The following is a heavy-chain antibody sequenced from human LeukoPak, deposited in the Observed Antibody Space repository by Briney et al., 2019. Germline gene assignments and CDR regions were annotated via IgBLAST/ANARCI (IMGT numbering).Heavy chain of an antibody. CDR3: ARFFDSSGWYGWYFDL. D-gene: IGHD6-19*01. CDR1: GYSISSGYY. J-gene: IGHJ2*01. Sequence: PSGTLSLTCTVSGYSISSGYYWGWIRQPPGKGLEWIGSIYHSGSTYYSPSLKSRVTISVDTSKNQFSLKLSSVTAADTAVYYCARFFDSSGWYGWYFDLWGRGTLVTVSS. V-gene: IGHV4-38-2*02. CDR2: IYHSGST.